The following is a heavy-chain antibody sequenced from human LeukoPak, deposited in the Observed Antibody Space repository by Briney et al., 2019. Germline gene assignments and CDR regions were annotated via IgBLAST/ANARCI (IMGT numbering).Heavy chain of an antibody. CDR2: INPNTGGT. CDR1: GYTFTSYG. D-gene: IGHD4-23*01. CDR3: SRDTTMARYFDP. Sequence: ASVKVSCKASGYTFTSYGISWVRQAPGQGLEWMGWINPNTGGTNYAPGFQDRVIMTRDTSINTAYMELTMLRSDDTAVYYCSRDTTMARYFDPWGQGTLVTVSS. J-gene: IGHJ5*02. V-gene: IGHV1-2*02.